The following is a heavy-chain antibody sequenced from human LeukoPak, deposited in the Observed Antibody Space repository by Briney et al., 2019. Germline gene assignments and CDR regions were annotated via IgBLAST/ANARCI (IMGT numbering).Heavy chain of an antibody. D-gene: IGHD3-3*01. V-gene: IGHV4-38-2*02. CDR2: IYHSAST. CDR1: GYSICSGYY. J-gene: IGHJ5*02. Sequence: SENLSLNCTVSGYSICSGYYWGWIRQPPGKGLEWIGSIYHSASTYYNPYLKSRVTISVDTSKIQFSLKLSSVYTADTAVYYGAREVDYDFWSGYPDNWFDPWGQGTLVTVSS. CDR3: AREVDYDFWSGYPDNWFDP.